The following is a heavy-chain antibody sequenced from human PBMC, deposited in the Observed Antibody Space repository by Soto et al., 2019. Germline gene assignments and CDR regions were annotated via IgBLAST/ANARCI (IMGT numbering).Heavy chain of an antibody. Sequence: ASVKVSCKASGYTFTGYYMHWVRQAPGQGLEWMGWINPNSGGTNYAQKFQGWVTMTRDTSISTAYMELSRLRSDDTAVYYCARVQRAPGTHTSVPYYYGMDVWGQGTTVTVSS. D-gene: IGHD6-25*01. CDR1: GYTFTGYY. J-gene: IGHJ6*02. CDR2: INPNSGGT. CDR3: ARVQRAPGTHTSVPYYYGMDV. V-gene: IGHV1-2*04.